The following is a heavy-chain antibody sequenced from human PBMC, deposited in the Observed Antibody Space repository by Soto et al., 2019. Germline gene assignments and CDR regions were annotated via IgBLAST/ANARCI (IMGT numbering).Heavy chain of an antibody. J-gene: IGHJ4*02. CDR3: ARDKGYCSDTSYPDFDY. V-gene: IGHV1-69*08. CDR1: GGTVSSYT. CDR2: VIPNLGVT. Sequence: QIQLVQSGAEVKKHGSSVKVSCKASGGTVSSYTFSWVRQAPGQGLEWMGRVIPNLGVTNYAKKFQGRFTIVVDTSTSTAYMELNSLRYEDTAVYYCARDKGYCSDTSYPDFDYWGQGTLVTVSS. D-gene: IGHD2-2*01.